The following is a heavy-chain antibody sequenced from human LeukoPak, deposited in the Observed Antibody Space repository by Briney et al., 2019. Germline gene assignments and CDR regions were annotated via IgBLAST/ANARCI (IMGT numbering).Heavy chain of an antibody. CDR1: GGSISSYY. D-gene: IGHD3-3*01. CDR3: ARGDFWSGYSPDTYYYYMDV. J-gene: IGHJ6*03. Sequence: PSETLSLTCTVSGGSISSYYWGWIRQPAGKGLEWIGRIYTSGGTNYNPSLKSRVTISVDKSKNQFSLKLSSVTAADTAVYYCARGDFWSGYSPDTYYYYMDVWGKGTTVTVSS. CDR2: IYTSGGT. V-gene: IGHV4-4*07.